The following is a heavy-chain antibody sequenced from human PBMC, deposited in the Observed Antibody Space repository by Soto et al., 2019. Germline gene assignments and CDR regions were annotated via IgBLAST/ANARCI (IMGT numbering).Heavy chain of an antibody. CDR3: AKDCCGKPTGLFGP. Sequence: QVTLKESGPVLVKPTKTLTLTCTVSGFSLSNARMGVSWIRQPPGKALEWLAHIFSNDEKSYNTSLKCRLTISKDVSKSPGVLTLTHWGPVGTATFYLAKDCCGKPTGLFGPWGQGTLVTVSS. D-gene: IGHD2-21*02. V-gene: IGHV2-26*01. CDR1: GFSLSNARMG. J-gene: IGHJ5*02. CDR2: IFSNDEK.